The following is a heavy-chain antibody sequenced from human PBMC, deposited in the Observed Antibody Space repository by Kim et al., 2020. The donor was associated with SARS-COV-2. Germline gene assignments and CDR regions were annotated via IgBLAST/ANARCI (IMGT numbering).Heavy chain of an antibody. J-gene: IGHJ5*02. CDR2: IYHSGST. CDR3: ARAPSMVRGVIIWFDP. V-gene: IGHV4-4*02. CDR1: GGSISSSNW. D-gene: IGHD3-10*01. Sequence: SETLSLTCAVSGGSISSSNWWSWVRQPPGKGLEWIGEIYHSGSTNYNPSLKSRVTISVDKSKNQFSLKLSSVTAADTAVYYCARAPSMVRGVIIWFDPWGQGTLVTVSS.